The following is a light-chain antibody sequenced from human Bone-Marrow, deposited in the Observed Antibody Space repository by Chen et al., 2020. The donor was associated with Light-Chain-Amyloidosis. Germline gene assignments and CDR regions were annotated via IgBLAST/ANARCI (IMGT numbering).Light chain of an antibody. V-gene: IGKV1-9*01. CDR2: GAS. Sequence: IQLTQSPSSLSASVGDRVTITCRASQGINNYLAWYQQRPGKAPKLLIYGASTLQNAVPSRFSGGGSGTDFSLAISSLQPEDFATYYCQLFDSYPYTFGRGTKLEIK. J-gene: IGKJ2*01. CDR3: QLFDSYPYT. CDR1: QGINNY.